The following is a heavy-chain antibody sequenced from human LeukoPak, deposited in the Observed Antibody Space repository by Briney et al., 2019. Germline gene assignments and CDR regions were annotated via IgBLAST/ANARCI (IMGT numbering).Heavy chain of an antibody. V-gene: IGHV3-23*01. CDR2: ISGSGGSP. J-gene: IGHJ4*02. D-gene: IGHD2-21*02. CDR3: ARAGGDLFDY. Sequence: GGSLRLSCAASGFTFGSYAMSWVRQAPGKGLEWVSTISGSGGSPYYADSVKGRFTISRDNSKNTLYLQMNSLRAEDTAVYYCARAGGDLFDYWGQGTLVTVSS. CDR1: GFTFGSYA.